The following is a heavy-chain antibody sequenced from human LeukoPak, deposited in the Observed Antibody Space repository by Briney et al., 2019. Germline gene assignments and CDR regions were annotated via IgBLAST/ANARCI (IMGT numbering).Heavy chain of an antibody. J-gene: IGHJ5*02. D-gene: IGHD1-1*01. CDR2: INHSGST. CDR1: GGSFSGYY. V-gene: IGHV4-34*01. CDR3: ARGHPTGTHRPSWFDP. Sequence: SETLSLTCAVYGGSFSGYYWSWIRQPPGKGLEWIGEINHSGSTNYNPSLKSRVTISVDTSKNQFSLKLSSVTAADTAVYHCARGHPTGTHRPSWFDPWGQGTLVTVSS.